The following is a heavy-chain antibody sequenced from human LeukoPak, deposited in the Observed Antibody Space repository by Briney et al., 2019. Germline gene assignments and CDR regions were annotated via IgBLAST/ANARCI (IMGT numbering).Heavy chain of an antibody. Sequence: SETLSLTCAVYGGSFSGYYWSWIRQPPGKGLEWVGEINHSVSTNYNPSLKSRVTIPVDTSKNQSSLKLSSVTAADTAVYYCARGRSYYYGSGSLRGRTYYYGMDVWGQGTTVTVSS. V-gene: IGHV4-34*01. J-gene: IGHJ6*02. CDR2: INHSVST. CDR1: GGSFSGYY. D-gene: IGHD3-10*01. CDR3: ARGRSYYYGSGSLRGRTYYYGMDV.